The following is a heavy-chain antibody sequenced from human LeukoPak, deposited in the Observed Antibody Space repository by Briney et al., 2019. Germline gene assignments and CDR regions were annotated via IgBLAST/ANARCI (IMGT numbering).Heavy chain of an antibody. D-gene: IGHD6-13*01. CDR3: ARQWVSNPGAAAAHDP. CDR1: GYTFTGYY. V-gene: IGHV1-2*02. J-gene: IGHJ5*02. CDR2: INPNSGGT. Sequence: GASVKVSCKASGYTFTGYYMHWVRQAPGQGLEWMGWINPNSGGTNYAQKFQGRVTMTRDTSISTAYMELSRLRSDDTAVYYCARQWVSNPGAAAAHDPWGQGTLVTVSS.